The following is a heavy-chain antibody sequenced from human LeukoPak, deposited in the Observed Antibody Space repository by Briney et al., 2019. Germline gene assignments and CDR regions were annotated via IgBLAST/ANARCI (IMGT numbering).Heavy chain of an antibody. Sequence: PGGSLRLSCAASGFTFSNYAMTWVRQAPGKGLEWVSIISGSSDAPYYADSVKGRFTFSRDNSENTLYLQMNSLRVDDTAVYYCAKNTGSTYSPLDYWGQGTLVTVSS. CDR1: GFTFSNYA. J-gene: IGHJ4*02. CDR3: AKNTGSTYSPLDY. D-gene: IGHD3-10*01. CDR2: ISGSSDAP. V-gene: IGHV3-23*01.